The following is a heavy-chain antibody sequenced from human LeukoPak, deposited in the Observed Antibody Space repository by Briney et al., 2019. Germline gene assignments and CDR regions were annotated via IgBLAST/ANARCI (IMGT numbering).Heavy chain of an antibody. D-gene: IGHD3-22*01. CDR2: INPNSGGT. CDR1: GCTFTGYY. J-gene: IGHJ4*02. CDR3: ARVGHLYYDSSSYLDY. V-gene: IGHV1-2*02. Sequence: ASVKVSCKASGCTFTGYYMHWVRQAPGQGLEWMGWINPNSGGTNYAQKFQGRVTMTRDTSISTAYMELSRLRSDDTAVYYCARVGHLYYDSSSYLDYWGQGTLVTVSS.